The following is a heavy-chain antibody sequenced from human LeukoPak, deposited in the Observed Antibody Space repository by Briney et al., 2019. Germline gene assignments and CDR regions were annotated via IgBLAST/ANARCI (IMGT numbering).Heavy chain of an antibody. CDR1: GGSISSYY. D-gene: IGHD1-26*01. CDR2: IYYSGST. J-gene: IGHJ5*02. V-gene: IGHV4-59*01. CDR3: ARLLSANWFDP. Sequence: SETLSLTCTVSGGSISSYYWSWIRQPPGKGLEWIGYIYYSGSTNYNPSLKSRVTISVDPSKNQFSLKLSSVTAADTAVYYCARLLSANWFDPWGQGTLVTVSS.